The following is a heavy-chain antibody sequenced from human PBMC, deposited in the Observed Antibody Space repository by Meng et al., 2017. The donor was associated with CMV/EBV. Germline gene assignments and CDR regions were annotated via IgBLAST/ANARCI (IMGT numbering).Heavy chain of an antibody. CDR1: GGSVSSGSYY. CDR2: IYYSGST. J-gene: IGHJ6*02. Sequence: GSLRLSCTVSGGSVSSGSYYWSWIRQPPGKGLEWIGYIYYSGSTNYNPSLKSRVTISVDTSKNQFSLKLSSVTAADTAVYYCARSKPYDFWSGYANYYYYGMDVWGQGTTVTVSS. D-gene: IGHD3-3*01. CDR3: ARSKPYDFWSGYANYYYYGMDV. V-gene: IGHV4-61*01.